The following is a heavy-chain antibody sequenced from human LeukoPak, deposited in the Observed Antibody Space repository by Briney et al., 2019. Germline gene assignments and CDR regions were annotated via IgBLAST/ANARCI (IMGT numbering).Heavy chain of an antibody. CDR2: INPSGGGT. J-gene: IGHJ4*02. CDR1: GYTFTGYY. Sequence: ASVKVSCKASGYTFTGYYVHWVRQAPGQGLEWMGIINPSGGGTNYAQKFQGRVTMTRDTSTSTIYMELSSLRSEDTAVYYCARDGSGYAENSADYFDYWGQGTLVTVSS. CDR3: ARDGSGYAENSADYFDY. D-gene: IGHD5-12*01. V-gene: IGHV1-46*01.